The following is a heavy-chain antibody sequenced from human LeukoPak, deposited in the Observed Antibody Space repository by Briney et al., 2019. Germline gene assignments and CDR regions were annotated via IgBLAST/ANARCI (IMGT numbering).Heavy chain of an antibody. V-gene: IGHV5-10-1*01. D-gene: IGHD3-9*01. J-gene: IGHJ4*02. CDR1: GYSFTSYW. CDR3: ASIGGTYYDILTGSRDFDY. CDR2: IDPSDSYT. Sequence: GESLKISCKGSGYSFTSYWISWVRQMPGKGLEWMGRIDPSDSYTNYRPSFQGHVTISADKSISTAYLQWSSLKASDTAMYYCASIGGTYYDILTGSRDFDYWGQGTLVTVSS.